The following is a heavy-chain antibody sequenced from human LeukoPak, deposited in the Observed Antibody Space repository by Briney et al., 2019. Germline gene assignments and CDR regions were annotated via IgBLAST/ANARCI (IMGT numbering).Heavy chain of an antibody. CDR3: ARRTTGTSTFDY. V-gene: IGHV4-38-2*02. CDR1: GYSISSGYY. Sequence: PSETLSLTCTVSGYSISSGYYWGWIRQPPGKGLEWIGSIYHSGSTYYNPSLKSRVTISVDTSKNQFSLKLSSVTAADTAVYYCARRTTGTSTFDYWGQGTLVTVSS. D-gene: IGHD1-1*01. CDR2: IYHSGST. J-gene: IGHJ4*02.